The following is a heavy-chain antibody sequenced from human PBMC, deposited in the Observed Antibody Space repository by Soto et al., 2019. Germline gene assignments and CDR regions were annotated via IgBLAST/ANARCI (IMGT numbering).Heavy chain of an antibody. Sequence: SETLSLTCTVSGGSISSYYWSWIRQPPGKGLEWIGYIYYSGSTNYNPSLKSRVTISVDTSKNQFSLKLSSVTAADTAVYYCARGGIVATIWWFDPWGQGTLVTVS. V-gene: IGHV4-59*01. CDR2: IYYSGST. D-gene: IGHD5-12*01. J-gene: IGHJ5*02. CDR1: GGSISSYY. CDR3: ARGGIVATIWWFDP.